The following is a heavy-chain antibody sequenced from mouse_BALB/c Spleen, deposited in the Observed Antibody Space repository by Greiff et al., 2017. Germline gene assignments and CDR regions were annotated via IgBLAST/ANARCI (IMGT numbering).Heavy chain of an antibody. D-gene: IGHD2-1*01. V-gene: IGHV2-2*02. Sequence: VQLKESGPGLVQPSQSLSITCTVSGFSLTSYGVHWVRQSPGKGLEWLGVIWSGGSTDYNAAFISRLSISKDNSKSQVFFKMNSLQANDTAIYYCARETGYGNYLAWFAYWGQGTLVTVSA. J-gene: IGHJ3*01. CDR3: ARETGYGNYLAWFAY. CDR2: IWSGGST. CDR1: GFSLTSYG.